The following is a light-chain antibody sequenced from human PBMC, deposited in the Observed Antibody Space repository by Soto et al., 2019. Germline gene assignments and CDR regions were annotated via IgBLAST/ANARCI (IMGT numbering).Light chain of an antibody. CDR1: QSISNY. Sequence: DIQMTQSPSSLSASVGDRVTITCRASQSISNYLNWYQQTPGKAPKLLIYAASTLQSGVPSRFSGSGSGTEFTLTISSLQPEDFATYYCQQLNSYPRTFGQGTKVDIK. CDR2: AAS. CDR3: QQLNSYPRT. J-gene: IGKJ1*01. V-gene: IGKV1-9*01.